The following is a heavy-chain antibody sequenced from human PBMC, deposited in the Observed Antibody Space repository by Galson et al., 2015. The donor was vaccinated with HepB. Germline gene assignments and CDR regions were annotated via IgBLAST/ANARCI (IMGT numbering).Heavy chain of an antibody. CDR2: ISGSGGST. J-gene: IGHJ4*02. V-gene: IGHV3-23*01. D-gene: IGHD6-13*01. CDR3: AKDLHPYSSSWHDGEGYFDY. Sequence: LRLSCAASGFTFSSYAMSWVRQAPGKGLEWVSAISGSGGSTYYADSVKGRFTISRDNSKNTLYLQMNSLRAEDTAVYYCAKDLHPYSSSWHDGEGYFDYWGQGTLVTVSS. CDR1: GFTFSSYA.